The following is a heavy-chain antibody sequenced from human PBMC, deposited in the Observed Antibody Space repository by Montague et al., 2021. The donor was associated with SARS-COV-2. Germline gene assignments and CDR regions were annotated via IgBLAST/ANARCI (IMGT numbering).Heavy chain of an antibody. J-gene: IGHJ5*02. V-gene: IGHV4-34*01. D-gene: IGHD3-22*01. CDR3: ARGPRITMIVVVITDIWFDP. CDR1: GGSFSGYY. Sequence: SETLSLTCAVYGGSFSGYYWSWIRQPPGKGLEWIGEINHSGSTNXXPSLKSGVTISVDTSKNQFSLKLSSVTAADTAVYYCARGPRITMIVVVITDIWFDPWGQGTLVTVSS. CDR2: INHSGST.